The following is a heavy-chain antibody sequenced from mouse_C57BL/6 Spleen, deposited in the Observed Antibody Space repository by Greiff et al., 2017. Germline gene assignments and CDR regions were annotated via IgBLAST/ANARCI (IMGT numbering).Heavy chain of an antibody. CDR2: IDPSDSYT. CDR3: ARKDGKRDDDSFDY. CDR1: GYTFTSYW. V-gene: IGHV1-50*01. J-gene: IGHJ2*01. D-gene: IGHD2-13*01. Sequence: QVQLQQPGAELVKPGASVKLSCKASGYTFTSYWMQWVKQRPGQGLEWIGEIDPSDSYTNYNQKFKGKATLTVDTSSSPAYMQLSSLTSADSAGHYCARKDGKRDDDSFDYWGQGTTLTVSS.